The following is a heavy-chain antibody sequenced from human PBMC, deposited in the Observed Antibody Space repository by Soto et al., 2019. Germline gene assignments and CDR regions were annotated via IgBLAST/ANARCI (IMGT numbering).Heavy chain of an antibody. Sequence: ASVKVSCKASGYTFTSYAMHWVRQAPGQRLEWMGWINAGNGNTKYSQKFQGRVTITRDTSASTAYMELSSLRSEDTAVYYCASAGLYSSAWSGYDFDYWGQGTLVTVSS. CDR3: ASAGLYSSAWSGYDFDY. J-gene: IGHJ4*02. CDR1: GYTFTSYA. CDR2: INAGNGNT. V-gene: IGHV1-3*01. D-gene: IGHD6-19*01.